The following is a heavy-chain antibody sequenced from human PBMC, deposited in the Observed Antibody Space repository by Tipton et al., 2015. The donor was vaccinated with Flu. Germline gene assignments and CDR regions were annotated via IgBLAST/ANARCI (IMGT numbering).Heavy chain of an antibody. Sequence: TLSLTCTVSVGSISGYYWTWIRQPPGKGLEWIGYIYYSGSTNYNPSLESRVTMSVDTSKNQISLKLNSVTAADTAVYYCAKNYYDSGAYYYHDAFHIWGPGTMVTVSS. V-gene: IGHV4-59*08. J-gene: IGHJ3*02. CDR3: AKNYYDSGAYYYHDAFHI. D-gene: IGHD3-22*01. CDR2: IYYSGST. CDR1: VGSISGYY.